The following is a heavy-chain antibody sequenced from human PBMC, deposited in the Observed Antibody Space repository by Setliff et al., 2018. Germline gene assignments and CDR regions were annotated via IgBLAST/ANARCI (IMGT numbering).Heavy chain of an antibody. CDR3: ARAVRGYYDFYYMDA. Sequence: PSETLSLTCAVSGGPTIGYYWTWIRQVPGKGLEWIGGINHSGGINYNPSLKSRVTISLDQSMSQFSLKVTSVSAADTAIYYCARAVRGYYDFYYMDAWDKGATVTVSS. D-gene: IGHD4-17*01. CDR2: INHSGGI. CDR1: GGPTIGYY. J-gene: IGHJ6*03. V-gene: IGHV4-34*01.